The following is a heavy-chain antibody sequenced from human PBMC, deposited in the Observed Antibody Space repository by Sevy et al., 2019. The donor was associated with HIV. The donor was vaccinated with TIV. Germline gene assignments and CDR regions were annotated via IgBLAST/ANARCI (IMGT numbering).Heavy chain of an antibody. CDR3: AREGCTRPHDH. D-gene: IGHD2-8*01. CDR1: GFNFNIYS. Sequence: GGSLRLSCVASGFNFNIYSMSWVRQAPGKGLEWVSTLSFGCGRINHADSVQGRFTMSRDDSKKTVYLEMNSLRAEDRAVYYCAREGCTRPHDHWGQGTLVTVSS. J-gene: IGHJ4*02. CDR2: LSFGCGRI. V-gene: IGHV3-23*01.